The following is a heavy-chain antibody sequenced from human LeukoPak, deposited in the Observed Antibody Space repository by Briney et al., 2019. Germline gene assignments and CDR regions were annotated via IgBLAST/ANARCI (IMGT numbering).Heavy chain of an antibody. CDR2: IWHDGSSK. D-gene: IGHD4-17*01. J-gene: IGHJ4*02. V-gene: IGHV3-33*08. CDR3: ARDSYYCDVFDY. CDR1: GFTFSTYG. Sequence: GGSLRLSCAASGFTFSTYGVRWVRQAPGKGLGWVAVIWHDGSSKYYADSVKGRFLLSRDNSLNTVYPQMNSLRAEDTAVYYCARDSYYCDVFDYWGQGTLVTVSS.